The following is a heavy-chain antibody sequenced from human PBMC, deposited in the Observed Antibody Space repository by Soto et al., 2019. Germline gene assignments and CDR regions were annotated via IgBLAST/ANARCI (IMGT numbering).Heavy chain of an antibody. Sequence: QVQLVQSGPEVKKPGASVRVSCRTAGYTFTAFYIHWVLQAPGQGLEWVGWLNPNSCDRKYAETFQGRVTMTSDAAINTAYLDLKNLRSDDTAIYYCARGAIDHGDFWGQGTLVSVSS. D-gene: IGHD2-21*01. V-gene: IGHV1-2*02. CDR1: GYTFTAFY. J-gene: IGHJ4*02. CDR3: ARGAIDHGDF. CDR2: LNPNSCDR.